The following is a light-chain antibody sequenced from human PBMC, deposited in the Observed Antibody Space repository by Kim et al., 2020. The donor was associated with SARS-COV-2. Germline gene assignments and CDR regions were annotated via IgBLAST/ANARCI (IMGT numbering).Light chain of an antibody. J-gene: IGKJ4*01. V-gene: IGKV3-20*01. CDR1: QSISYCY. CDR3: QQNDRIPLT. Sequence: EIVLTQSPATLSLSPGERATLSCRASQSISYCYFAWYQQKPGQAPRLLIYGAYSMATGLPEWISSSGSGTDSLLTISRQEPEFFVVYYCQQNDRIPLTFGEGTKVDIK. CDR2: GAY.